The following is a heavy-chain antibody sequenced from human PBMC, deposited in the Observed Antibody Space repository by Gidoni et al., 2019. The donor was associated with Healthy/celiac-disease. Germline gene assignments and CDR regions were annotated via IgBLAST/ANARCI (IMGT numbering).Heavy chain of an antibody. V-gene: IGHV3-30-3*01. CDR1: GFTFSSYA. Sequence: QVQLVESGGGVVQPGRSLSLSCAASGFTFSSYAMDWVRQAPGKGLEWVAVISYDGSNKYYADSVKGRFTISRDNSKNTLYLQMNSLRAEDTAVYYCAGVVVVAGGFDYWGQGTLVTVSS. J-gene: IGHJ4*02. D-gene: IGHD2-15*01. CDR3: AGVVVVAGGFDY. CDR2: ISYDGSNK.